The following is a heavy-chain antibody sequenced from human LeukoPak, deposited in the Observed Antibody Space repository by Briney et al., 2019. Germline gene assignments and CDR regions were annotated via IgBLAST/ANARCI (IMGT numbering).Heavy chain of an antibody. CDR1: GFTLRNAW. D-gene: IGHD6-13*01. Sequence: PGGTLRLSCAASGFTLRNAWMSWVPGARGKAREEVSGIKSKTDGGTTNYAPPVKGRFTISRDDSKNTLYLQMNSLKTEDTAVYYCTTDLGYSSSWYGYWGQGTLVTVSS. V-gene: IGHV3-15*01. J-gene: IGHJ4*02. CDR3: TTDLGYSSSWYGY. CDR2: IKSKTDGGTT.